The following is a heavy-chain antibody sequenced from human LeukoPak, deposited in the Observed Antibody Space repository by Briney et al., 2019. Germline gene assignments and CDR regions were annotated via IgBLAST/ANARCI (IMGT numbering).Heavy chain of an antibody. D-gene: IGHD2-15*01. CDR3: ARDHCSPGTCLGGH. Sequence: ASVKVSCKASGDTFITYTFSWVRQAPGQGLEWMGRIIPSLDISNYAQKFQGRVTLSADKATTTTYMELTSLRSEDTAIYYCARDHCSPGTCLGGHWGQGTLVTVSS. CDR2: IIPSLDIS. CDR1: GDTFITYT. J-gene: IGHJ4*02. V-gene: IGHV1-69*04.